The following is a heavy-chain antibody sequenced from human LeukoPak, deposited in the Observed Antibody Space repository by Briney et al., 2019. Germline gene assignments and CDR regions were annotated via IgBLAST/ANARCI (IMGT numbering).Heavy chain of an antibody. CDR1: GLTFSSYA. Sequence: PGGSLRLSCAASGLTFSSYAMRWVRQAPGEGLEGVAVISYDGSNKYYADSVKGRFTISRDNSKNTLYLQMNSLRAEDTAVYYCAREWVEGEYYFDYWGQGTLVTVSS. CDR3: AREWVEGEYYFDY. D-gene: IGHD3-16*01. CDR2: ISYDGSNK. J-gene: IGHJ4*02. V-gene: IGHV3-30*01.